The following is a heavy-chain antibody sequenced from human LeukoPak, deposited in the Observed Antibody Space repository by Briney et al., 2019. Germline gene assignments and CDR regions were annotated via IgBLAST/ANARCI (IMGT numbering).Heavy chain of an antibody. Sequence: GGSLRLSCAASGFTSSSYAMSWVRQAPGKGLEWVSTISGSDGSTYYADSLKGRFTISRDNSKNTLYLQMNSLRAEDTAVYYCAPLGYCSDTSCSDTDYWGQGTLVTVSS. D-gene: IGHD2-2*01. CDR2: ISGSDGST. CDR3: APLGYCSDTSCSDTDY. CDR1: GFTSSSYA. J-gene: IGHJ4*02. V-gene: IGHV3-23*01.